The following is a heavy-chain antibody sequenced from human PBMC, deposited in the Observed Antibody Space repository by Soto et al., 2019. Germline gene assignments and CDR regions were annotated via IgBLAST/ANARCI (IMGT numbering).Heavy chain of an antibody. CDR2: IYYSGST. Sequence: PSETLSLTCTVSGGSFSSYYWSWIQQPPGKGLEWIGYIYYSGSTNYNPSLKSRVTISVDTSKNQFSLKLSSVTAADTAVYYCARAKTTVTTDDAFDIWGQGTMVTVS. CDR1: GGSFSSYY. J-gene: IGHJ3*02. CDR3: ARAKTTVTTDDAFDI. V-gene: IGHV4-59*01. D-gene: IGHD4-17*01.